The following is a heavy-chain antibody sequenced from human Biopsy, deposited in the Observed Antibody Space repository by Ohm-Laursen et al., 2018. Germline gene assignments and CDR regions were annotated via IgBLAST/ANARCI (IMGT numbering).Heavy chain of an antibody. CDR2: IHYSGNT. Sequence: SDTLSLTCTVSGVSINTGGYYWTWIRQHPGTGLEWIGYIHYSGNTLYNPSLKSRVTISVDTSKNQFSLKLRSVTAADTAVYYCARAVDYYDPYYYYGLDVWGQGTTVTVSS. V-gene: IGHV4-31*03. CDR3: ARAVDYYDPYYYYGLDV. J-gene: IGHJ6*02. CDR1: GVSINTGGYY. D-gene: IGHD3-16*01.